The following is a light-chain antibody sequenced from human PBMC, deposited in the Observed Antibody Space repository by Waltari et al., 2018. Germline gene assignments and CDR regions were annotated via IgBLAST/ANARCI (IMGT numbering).Light chain of an antibody. CDR2: EVI. V-gene: IGLV2-23*02. CDR3: CSYAGRGTYV. J-gene: IGLJ1*01. CDR1: TSDVGTYYL. Sequence: QSALTQPASVSGTPGQSIPISCTGTTSDVGTYYLVSWYQHHPGKAPKLLICEVIKRPSGVSSRFSGSKSGSTASLIISGLQPDDEADYYCCSYAGRGTYVFGSGTKVTVL.